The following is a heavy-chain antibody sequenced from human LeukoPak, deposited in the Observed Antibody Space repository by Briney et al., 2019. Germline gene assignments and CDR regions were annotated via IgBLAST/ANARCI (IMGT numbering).Heavy chain of an antibody. D-gene: IGHD6-13*01. CDR2: ISRTSTYI. Sequence: GGSLRLSCAASGFTLSYFGMNWVRQAPGKGLEWVSSISRTSTYIYYADSVKGRFTISRDNAKNSLYLQMTSLRDEDTAVYYCARFIAAPYYFDYWGRGTLVTVSS. V-gene: IGHV3-21*01. CDR1: GFTLSYFG. CDR3: ARFIAAPYYFDY. J-gene: IGHJ4*02.